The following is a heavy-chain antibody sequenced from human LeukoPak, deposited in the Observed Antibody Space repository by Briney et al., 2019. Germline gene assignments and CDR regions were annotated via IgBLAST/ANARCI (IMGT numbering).Heavy chain of an antibody. CDR3: ARADWVGSGHAGFYSDY. CDR1: GFTYNTYY. J-gene: IGHJ4*02. CDR2: IRLRDGGT. D-gene: IGHD5-12*01. V-gene: IGHV1-2*02. Sequence: RASVTVSFTASGFTYNTYYLYWMRHAPGQGLEWMGWIRLRDGGTIYAQRFQDRFIMTTDPSTNTASMELRSLTSDDTAVSFCARADWVGSGHAGFYSDYWGQGTLVTVSS.